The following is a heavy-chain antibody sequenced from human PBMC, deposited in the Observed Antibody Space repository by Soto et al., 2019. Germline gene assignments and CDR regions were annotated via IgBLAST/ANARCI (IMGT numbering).Heavy chain of an antibody. D-gene: IGHD6-19*01. CDR2: ISISSITI. CDR3: ARDSKSSGWYNVY. Sequence: EVQLVESGGGLVQPGGSLRLSCAASGFTFSSYSMNWVRQAPGKGLEWVSYISISSITIYYADYVKGRFTISRDNAKNSLYLQMNSLRDEDTAVYYCARDSKSSGWYNVYWGQGTLVTVSS. J-gene: IGHJ4*02. CDR1: GFTFSSYS. V-gene: IGHV3-48*02.